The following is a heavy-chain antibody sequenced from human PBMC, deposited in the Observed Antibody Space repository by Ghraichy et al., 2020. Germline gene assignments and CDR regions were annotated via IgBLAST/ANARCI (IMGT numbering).Heavy chain of an antibody. Sequence: GGSLTLSCAASGFTFSSYGMSWVRQAPGKGLEWVSGISGSGGSTYYADSVKGRFTISRDNSKNTLYLQMNSLRAEDTAVYYCAKVLITFGGVNTAIDCWGQGTLVTVSS. D-gene: IGHD3-16*01. V-gene: IGHV3-23*01. CDR1: GFTFSSYG. J-gene: IGHJ4*02. CDR3: AKVLITFGGVNTAIDC. CDR2: ISGSGGST.